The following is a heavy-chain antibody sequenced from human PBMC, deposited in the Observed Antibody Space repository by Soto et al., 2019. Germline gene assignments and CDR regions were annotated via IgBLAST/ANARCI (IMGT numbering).Heavy chain of an antibody. CDR1: RLTFSNYA. CDR2: ISGSGDTT. Sequence: EVQVLECGGGLVQPGGSLRLSCVISRLTFSNYALNWVRQAPGKGLEWVSSISGSGDTTYYADSVKGRFTISRDNSKNTLYLQMNSLRVEDTALYYCAKADYSYSWAPGDYWGQGTLVTVSS. V-gene: IGHV3-23*01. J-gene: IGHJ4*02. CDR3: AKADYSYSWAPGDY. D-gene: IGHD6-13*01.